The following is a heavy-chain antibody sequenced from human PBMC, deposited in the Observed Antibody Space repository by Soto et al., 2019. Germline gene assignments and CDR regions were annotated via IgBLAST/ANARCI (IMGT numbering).Heavy chain of an antibody. Sequence: ASLKVYFNASGYTITRYRIHWVSKETEQRLEWMGWINAANGDTKYSPKFQGRVTITRDTSASTAYMELSSLRSDDTAVYYCARDPHEFWNSYFFDLWGPGTLVTGSS. V-gene: IGHV1-3*01. CDR2: INAANGDT. CDR3: ARDPHEFWNSYFFDL. D-gene: IGHD3-3*01. J-gene: IGHJ5*02. CDR1: GYTITRYR.